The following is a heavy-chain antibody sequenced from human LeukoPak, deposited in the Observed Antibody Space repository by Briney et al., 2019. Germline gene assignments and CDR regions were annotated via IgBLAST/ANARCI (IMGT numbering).Heavy chain of an antibody. Sequence: GGSLRHSSADSAFTFSSYSMNWVRQAPGKGLEWVASISSSGSYIYYADSVKGRFTISRDNAKNSLYLQMNSLRAEDTAVYYCARAPLSSSSFDLWGQGTLVTVSS. D-gene: IGHD6-13*01. J-gene: IGHJ4*02. CDR1: AFTFSSYS. CDR2: ISSSGSYI. V-gene: IGHV3-21*01. CDR3: ARAPLSSSSFDL.